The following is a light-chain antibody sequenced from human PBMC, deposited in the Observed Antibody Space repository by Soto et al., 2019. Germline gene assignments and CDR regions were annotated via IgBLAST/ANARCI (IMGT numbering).Light chain of an antibody. J-gene: IGKJ4*01. Sequence: EIVLTQSPCTLSLSPGERATISCRASQSVSSGYLAWYQQTPGQAPRLLIYGASSRATGIPDRFSGSGSGTYFTLTISRQEPEDFAVYYCQQYVTSPLTFGGGTKVEIK. V-gene: IGKV3-20*01. CDR3: QQYVTSPLT. CDR1: QSVSSGY. CDR2: GAS.